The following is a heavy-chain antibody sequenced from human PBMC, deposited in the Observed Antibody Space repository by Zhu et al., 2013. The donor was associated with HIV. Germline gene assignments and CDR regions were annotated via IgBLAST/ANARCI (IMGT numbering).Heavy chain of an antibody. D-gene: IGHD6-13*01. J-gene: IGHJ4*02. CDR1: GFTFSSYS. V-gene: IGHV3-48*04. CDR2: ISSSSSTI. CDR3: ARGSSSWYRGGWYFDY. Sequence: EVQLVESGGGLVQPGGSLRLSCAASGFTFSSYSMNWVRQAPGKGLEWVSYISSSSSTIYYADSVKGRFTISRDNAKNSLYLQMNSLRAEDTAVYYCARGSSSWYRGGWYFDYWGQGTLVHRLL.